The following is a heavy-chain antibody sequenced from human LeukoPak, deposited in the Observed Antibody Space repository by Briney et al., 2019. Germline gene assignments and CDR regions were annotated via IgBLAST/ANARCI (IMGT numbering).Heavy chain of an antibody. V-gene: IGHV5-51*01. CDR3: ARRVYGDYDPLYYFDY. Sequence: GESLKISCKGSGYSFTNYWIGLVRQMPGKGLEWMGIIYPGDSDTRYSPSFQGQVTISADKSISTTYLQWTSLKASDTAMYYCARRVYGDYDPLYYFDYWGQGTLVTVSS. D-gene: IGHD4-17*01. J-gene: IGHJ4*02. CDR2: IYPGDSDT. CDR1: GYSFTNYW.